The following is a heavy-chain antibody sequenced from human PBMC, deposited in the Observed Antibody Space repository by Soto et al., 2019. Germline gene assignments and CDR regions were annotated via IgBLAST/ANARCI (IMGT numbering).Heavy chain of an antibody. D-gene: IGHD6-13*01. CDR3: ARASSRWYYYYGMDV. CDR1: GGSFSGYY. Sequence: SETLSLTXAVYGGSFSGYYWSWIRQPPGKGLEWIGEINHSGSTNYNPSLKSRVTISVDTSKNQFSLKLSSVTAADTAVYYCARASSRWYYYYGMDVWGQGTTVTVS. CDR2: INHSGST. V-gene: IGHV4-34*01. J-gene: IGHJ6*02.